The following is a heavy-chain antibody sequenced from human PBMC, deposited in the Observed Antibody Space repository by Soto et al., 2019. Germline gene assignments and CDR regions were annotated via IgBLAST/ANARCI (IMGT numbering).Heavy chain of an antibody. CDR2: INHSGNT. J-gene: IGHJ1*01. D-gene: IGHD3-22*01. CDR1: GGAFSGYF. CDR3: ARGLRDSSGYYHVHYFQH. Sequence: QVQLHQWGAGLLKPSDTLSLTCAVYGGAFSGYFWTWIRQPPGKGLEWIGEINHSGNTNYSPSLNSRVTISLDTSKNQFSLKLSSVTAADTAVYDCARGLRDSSGYYHVHYFQHWGQGTLVTVSS. V-gene: IGHV4-34*01.